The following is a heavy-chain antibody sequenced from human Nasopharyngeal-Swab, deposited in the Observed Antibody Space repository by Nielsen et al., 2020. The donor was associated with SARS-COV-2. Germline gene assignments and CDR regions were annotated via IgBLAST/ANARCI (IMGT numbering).Heavy chain of an antibody. Sequence: VRQMPGKGLEWVAVISYDGSNKYYADSVKGRFTISRDNAKNSLYLQMNSLRAEDTAVYFCARDQISVAGTWSPPRTDYWGQGTLVTVSS. CDR3: ARDQISVAGTWSPPRTDY. D-gene: IGHD6-19*01. CDR2: ISYDGSNK. V-gene: IGHV3-30-3*01. J-gene: IGHJ4*02.